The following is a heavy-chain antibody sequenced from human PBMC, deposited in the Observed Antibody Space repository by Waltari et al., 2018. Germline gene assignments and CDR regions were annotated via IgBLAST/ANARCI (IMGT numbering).Heavy chain of an antibody. CDR1: GFTFSSYS. D-gene: IGHD6-13*01. CDR3: AAGTTFDY. V-gene: IGHV3-30*01. J-gene: IGHJ4*02. Sequence: EQLVESGGGLAQPGESLRLSCAASGFTFSSYSMHWVRQAPGKGLEWVAFISYDGSNKYYADSVKGRFTISRDNSKNTLYLQMNSLRPEDTAVYYCAAGTTFDYWGQGTLVTVSS. CDR2: ISYDGSNK.